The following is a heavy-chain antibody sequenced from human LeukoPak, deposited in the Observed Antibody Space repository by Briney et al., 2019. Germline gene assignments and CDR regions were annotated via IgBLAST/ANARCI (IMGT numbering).Heavy chain of an antibody. CDR3: ASRTESGYTYGYLDF. Sequence: GGSLRLSCAASGFTVSSTYMSWVRQAPGKGLEWVSLIYSGGTTYYADSVKGRFTISRDNSKNTLYLQVNSLRAEDTAVYYCASRTESGYTYGYLDFWGQGTLVTVSS. J-gene: IGHJ4*02. CDR1: GFTVSSTY. V-gene: IGHV3-53*01. CDR2: IYSGGTT. D-gene: IGHD5-18*01.